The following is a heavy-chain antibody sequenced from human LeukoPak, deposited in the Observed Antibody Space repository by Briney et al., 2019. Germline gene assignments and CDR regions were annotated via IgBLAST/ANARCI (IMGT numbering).Heavy chain of an antibody. V-gene: IGHV3-48*03. CDR1: GFTFSSYE. CDR3: ARDPYSSSWSYGMDV. Sequence: HPGGSLRLSCAASGFTFSSYEMNWVRQAPGKGLEWVSYISSSGSTIYYADSVKGRFTISRDNARSSLYLQMSGLRAEDTAEYYCARDPYSSSWSYGMDVWGQGTTVTVSS. CDR2: ISSSGSTI. J-gene: IGHJ6*02. D-gene: IGHD6-13*01.